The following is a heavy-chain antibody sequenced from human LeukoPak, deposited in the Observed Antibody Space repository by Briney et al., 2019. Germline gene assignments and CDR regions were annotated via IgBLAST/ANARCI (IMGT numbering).Heavy chain of an antibody. Sequence: GGSLRFSCAASGFTFGDYAMSWVRQAPGKGLEWVGFIRTEDYDGATDYGASVKGRFTISRDDSKNIAYLQMNSLNTEDTGIYFCTRIFGYYYFYMDVWGKGTTVIVSS. V-gene: IGHV3-49*04. CDR2: IRTEDYDGAT. J-gene: IGHJ6*03. D-gene: IGHD3-16*01. CDR3: TRIFGYYYFYMDV. CDR1: GFTFGDYA.